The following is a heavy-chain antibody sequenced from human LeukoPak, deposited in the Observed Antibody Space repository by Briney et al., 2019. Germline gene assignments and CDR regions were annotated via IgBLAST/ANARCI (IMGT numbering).Heavy chain of an antibody. CDR2: VYYSGST. D-gene: IGHD3-22*01. CDR3: ARGGTPITMIVVESNWFDP. Sequence: PSETLSLTCTVSGGSISSYYWSWIRQPPGKGLEWIGNVYYSGSTDSNPSLKSRVTMSVDTSKNQFSMKLSSVTAADTAVYYCARGGTPITMIVVESNWFDPWGQGTRVTVSS. CDR1: GGSISSYY. J-gene: IGHJ5*02. V-gene: IGHV4-59*01.